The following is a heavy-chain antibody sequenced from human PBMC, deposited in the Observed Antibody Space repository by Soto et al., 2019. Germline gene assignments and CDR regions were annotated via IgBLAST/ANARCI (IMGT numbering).Heavy chain of an antibody. J-gene: IGHJ6*02. CDR2: IDWSGGSI. CDR1: GFTFDDYA. CDR3: LKGRGSYYVYFGRDH. Sequence: EVQLVESGGGLVQPGMSLRLSCVASGFTFDDYAMHWVRQTPGKGLEWVSSIDWSGGSISHADSLKGRFTISRDNAKNSLNLQLHSLRREETELYYCLKGRGSYYVYFGRDHWGQGTTVTVSS. V-gene: IGHV3-9*01. D-gene: IGHD3-10*01.